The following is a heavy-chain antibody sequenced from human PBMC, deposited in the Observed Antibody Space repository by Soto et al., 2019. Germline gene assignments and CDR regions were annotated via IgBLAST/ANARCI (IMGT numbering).Heavy chain of an antibody. J-gene: IGHJ4*02. D-gene: IGHD1-26*01. V-gene: IGHV1-69*01. CDR2: ISPIFGTP. Sequence: QVQLVQSGAEVKKPGSSVTVSCKASGGTFSSYTISWVRQAPGQGLEWMAGISPIFGTPIYSKKFQDRVTITADDSTMTAYMEMNRLTSEDTAVYYCARVVVGSRLSLDYWGQGPLVTISS. CDR3: ARVVVGSRLSLDY. CDR1: GGTFSSYT.